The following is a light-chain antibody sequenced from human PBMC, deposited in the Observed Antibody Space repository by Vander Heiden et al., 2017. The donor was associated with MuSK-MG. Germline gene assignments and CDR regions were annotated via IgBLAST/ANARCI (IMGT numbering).Light chain of an antibody. Sequence: DIQWTQSPSFLSASVADRVTITCRASEDIKNYLAWYQQQAGKAPKLLIHGASTLQSGVPSRFSGSASATQFTLTIDILHPEDFRTYYCQRFSTYGQTFGQGTKVDIK. CDR1: EDIKNY. J-gene: IGKJ1*01. CDR2: GAS. CDR3: QRFSTYGQT. V-gene: IGKV1-9*01.